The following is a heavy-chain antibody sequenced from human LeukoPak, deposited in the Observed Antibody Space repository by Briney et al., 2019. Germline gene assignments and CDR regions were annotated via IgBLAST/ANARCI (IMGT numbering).Heavy chain of an antibody. D-gene: IGHD3-22*01. CDR3: AKVGRNPLATYYYDSSGYFL. CDR1: GVTFSSYA. V-gene: IGHV3-23*01. J-gene: IGHJ4*02. CDR2: ISGSGGST. Sequence: GGSLRLSCAASGVTFSSYAMSWVRQAPGERLEWGSAISGSGGSTNYADSVKGRFTISRDNSKNTLYLQMNSLRAEDTAVYYCAKVGRNPLATYYYDSSGYFLWGQGTLVTVSS.